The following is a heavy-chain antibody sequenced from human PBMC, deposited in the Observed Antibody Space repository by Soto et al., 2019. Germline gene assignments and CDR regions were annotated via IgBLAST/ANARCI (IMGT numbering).Heavy chain of an antibody. J-gene: IGHJ4*02. CDR2: ISTGGAIR. CDR3: ARGRRQLDY. D-gene: IGHD6-13*01. CDR1: GFTFSDHY. V-gene: IGHV3-11*01. Sequence: PGGSLRLSCAASGFTFSDHYMSWIRQAPGKGLECLSYISTGGAIRYYAGSVRGRFTISRDNAKNSLYLQMNSLRAEDTAVYYCARGRRQLDYWGPGTLVTVSS.